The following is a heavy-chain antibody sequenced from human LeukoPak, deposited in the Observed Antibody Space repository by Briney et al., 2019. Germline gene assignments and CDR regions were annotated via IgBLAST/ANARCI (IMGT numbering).Heavy chain of an antibody. J-gene: IGHJ4*02. V-gene: IGHV3-64*01. Sequence: GGSLRLSCAASGSTFSNYAMHWVRQAPGKGLECISAISTNGVGTFYANSVKGRFTISRDNSENTLYLQMGSLRAEDMAVYYCARGGQYTSNYIHYWGQGALVTVSS. D-gene: IGHD6-13*01. CDR3: ARGGQYTSNYIHY. CDR2: ISTNGVGT. CDR1: GSTFSNYA.